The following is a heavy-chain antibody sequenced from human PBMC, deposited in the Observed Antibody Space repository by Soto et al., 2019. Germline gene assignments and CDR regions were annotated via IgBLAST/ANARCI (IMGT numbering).Heavy chain of an antibody. CDR3: ARGAPVVNDC. CDR2: IYHSGST. Sequence: QLQLQESGPGLVKPSQTLSLTCAVSGGSISSGGYSWSWIRQPPGKGLEWIGYIYHSGSTYYNPSLKSRDTISVDRSKNQFSLKLSSVTAADTAVYYCARGAPVVNDCWGKGTLVTVSS. V-gene: IGHV4-30-2*01. D-gene: IGHD3-22*01. J-gene: IGHJ4*02. CDR1: GGSISSGGYS.